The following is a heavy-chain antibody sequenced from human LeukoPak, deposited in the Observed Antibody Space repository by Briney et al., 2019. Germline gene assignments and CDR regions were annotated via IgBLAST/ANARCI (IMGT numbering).Heavy chain of an antibody. CDR3: ARDTPMGDFYFDY. J-gene: IGHJ4*02. D-gene: IGHD5-18*01. CDR1: GFTFSSYT. V-gene: IGHV3-21*01. Sequence: GGSLRLSCAASGFTFSSYTMNWVRQAPGKGLEWVSSISSSSSYIYYAYSVKGRFTISRDNAKNSLYLQMNSLRAEDTAVYYCARDTPMGDFYFDYWGQGTLVTVSS. CDR2: ISSSSSYI.